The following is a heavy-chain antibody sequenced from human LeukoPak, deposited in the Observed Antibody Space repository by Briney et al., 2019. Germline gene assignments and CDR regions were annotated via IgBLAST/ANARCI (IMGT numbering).Heavy chain of an antibody. Sequence: PGGSLRLSCAASGFTFSSYGMHWVRQAPGKGLEWVAVIWYDGSNKYYADSVKGRFTISRDNSKNTLYLQMNSLRAEDTAVYYCAREEAIAAAGAPDYWGQGTLVTVSS. CDR2: IWYDGSNK. V-gene: IGHV3-33*01. D-gene: IGHD6-13*01. CDR1: GFTFSSYG. J-gene: IGHJ4*02. CDR3: AREEAIAAAGAPDY.